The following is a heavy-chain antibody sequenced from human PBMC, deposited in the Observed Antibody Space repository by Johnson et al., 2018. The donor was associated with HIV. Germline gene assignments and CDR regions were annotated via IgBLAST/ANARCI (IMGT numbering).Heavy chain of an antibody. CDR2: IRYDGSNK. CDR3: AKRKWSENAFDI. CDR1: GFTLSSYG. D-gene: IGHD2-8*01. Sequence: QVQLVESGGGVVQPGGSLRLSCAASGFTLSSYGMHWVRQAPGKGLEWVAFIRYDGSNKYYADSVKGRFTISRDNSKNTLYLQMNSLRSEDTAVYYCAKRKWSENAFDIWGQGTMVTVSS. V-gene: IGHV3-30*02. J-gene: IGHJ3*02.